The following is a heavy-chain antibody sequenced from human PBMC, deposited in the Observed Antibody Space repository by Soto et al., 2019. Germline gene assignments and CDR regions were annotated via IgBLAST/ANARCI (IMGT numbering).Heavy chain of an antibody. J-gene: IGHJ6*02. D-gene: IGHD6-13*01. CDR1: GGSIISSSY. CDR2: IYSTGNT. CDR3: RRSSRYSTDV. Sequence: SDTLSLTCTVSGGSIISSSYWGWIRQPPGKGLEWIGSIYSTGNTYYNPSLKSRVSISADTSKNQFSLKLTSVTAADTAVYYCRRSSRYSTDVWGQGTTVT. V-gene: IGHV4-39*01.